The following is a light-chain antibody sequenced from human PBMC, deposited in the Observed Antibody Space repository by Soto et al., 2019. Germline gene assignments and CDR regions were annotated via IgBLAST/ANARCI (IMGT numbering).Light chain of an antibody. CDR3: QQYNSYSWT. J-gene: IGKJ1*01. CDR2: EAS. Sequence: DIQLTQAPSSLSASAGDRVTITCRASEDINSWLAWYQQKPGKAPNFLIYEASSLESGVPSRFGGSRSGTEFTLTISSLQPEDFATYYCQQYNSYSWTFGQGTKVDIK. CDR1: EDINSW. V-gene: IGKV1-5*03.